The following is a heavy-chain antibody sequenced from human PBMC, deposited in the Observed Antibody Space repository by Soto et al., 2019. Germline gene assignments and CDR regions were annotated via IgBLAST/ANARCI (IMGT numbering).Heavy chain of an antibody. CDR3: AKVIRADSTSSNFYYYSGLDV. V-gene: IGHV3-30*18. D-gene: IGHD6-6*01. CDR1: GFTFRTYG. J-gene: IGHJ6*02. Sequence: QVQLVESGGGVVQPGRSLRLSCAASGFTFRTYGMHWVRQAPGKGLEWLAVISNTGINKYYADSVKGRFTISRDNSRDTLFLQMNSLMGEDTAIYYCAKVIRADSTSSNFYYYSGLDVWGQGTTVTVSS. CDR2: ISNTGINK.